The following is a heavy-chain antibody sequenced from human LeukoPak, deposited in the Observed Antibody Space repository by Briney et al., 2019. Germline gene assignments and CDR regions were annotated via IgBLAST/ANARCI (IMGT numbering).Heavy chain of an antibody. J-gene: IGHJ4*02. CDR2: INPNAGST. D-gene: IGHD5-18*01. CDR1: GYTFTSYG. Sequence: ASVKVSCKASGYTFTSYGISWVRQAPGQGLEWVGIINPNAGSTSYAEKFQDRVTMTRDTSTSTVYMELSSLRFEDTAVYYCARAPDNYGIDDYWGQGTLVTVSS. CDR3: ARAPDNYGIDDY. V-gene: IGHV1-46*01.